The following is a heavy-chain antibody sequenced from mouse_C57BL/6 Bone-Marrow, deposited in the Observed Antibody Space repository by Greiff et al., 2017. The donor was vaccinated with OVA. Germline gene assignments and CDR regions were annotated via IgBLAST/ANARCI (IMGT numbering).Heavy chain of an antibody. Sequence: LVESGAELARPGASVKMSCKASGYTFTSYTMHWVKQRPGQGLEWIGYINPSSGYTKYNQKFKDKATLTADKSSRTAYMQLSSLTSEDSAVDYCAQLGRFAYWGQGTLVTVSA. CDR3: AQLGRFAY. CDR1: GYTFTSYT. V-gene: IGHV1-4*01. D-gene: IGHD4-1*02. CDR2: INPSSGYT. J-gene: IGHJ3*01.